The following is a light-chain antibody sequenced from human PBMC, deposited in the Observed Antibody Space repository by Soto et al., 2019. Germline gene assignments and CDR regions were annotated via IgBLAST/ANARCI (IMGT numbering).Light chain of an antibody. CDR2: WAS. CDR3: QQYYSTRGT. Sequence: DIVMTQSPDSLAVSLGERATINCKSSQSVLYSSNNKNYLAWYQQKPGQPPKLLIYWASTRESGVPDRFSGSGSGKDFTLTISSLQAEDVAVYYCQQYYSTRGTFGQGTKLEIK. J-gene: IGKJ2*02. V-gene: IGKV4-1*01. CDR1: QSVLYSSNNKNY.